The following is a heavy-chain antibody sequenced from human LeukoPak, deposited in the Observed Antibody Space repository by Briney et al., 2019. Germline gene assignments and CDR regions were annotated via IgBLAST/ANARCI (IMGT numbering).Heavy chain of an antibody. V-gene: IGHV3-74*01. CDR3: AKDAAYCSSTSCATWFDP. CDR2: INSDGSST. D-gene: IGHD2-2*01. J-gene: IGHJ5*02. CDR1: GFTFDDYG. Sequence: GGSLRLSCAASGFTFDDYGMSWVRQAPGKGLVWVSRINSDGSSTNYADSVKGRFTISRGNSKNTLYLQMNSLRAEDTAVYYCAKDAAYCSSTSCATWFDPWGQGTLVTVSS.